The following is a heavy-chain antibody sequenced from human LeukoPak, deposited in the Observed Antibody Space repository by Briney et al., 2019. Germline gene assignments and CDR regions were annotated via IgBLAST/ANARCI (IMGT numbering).Heavy chain of an antibody. CDR1: GFTFSSYA. J-gene: IGHJ5*02. Sequence: GGSLRLSCAASGFTFSSYAMSWVRQAPGKGLEWVSAISGSGGSAYYADSVKGRFTISRDNSKNTLYLQMNSLRAEDTAVYYCARSVSMVRGVEASWFDPWGQGTLVTVSS. CDR3: ARSVSMVRGVEASWFDP. V-gene: IGHV3-23*01. CDR2: ISGSGGSA. D-gene: IGHD3-10*01.